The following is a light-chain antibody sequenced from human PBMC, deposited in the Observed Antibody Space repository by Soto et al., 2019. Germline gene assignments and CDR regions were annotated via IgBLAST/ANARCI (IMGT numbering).Light chain of an antibody. CDR2: DAS. CDR3: QQYKNMYT. CDR1: QSITGW. V-gene: IGKV1-5*01. Sequence: DIQMTQSPSTLSASVGDRVTITCRASQSITGWLAWYQQKPGKAPKLLIYDASSSESGVPSRFSGSGSGTEYTLTISSLQPDDSATYYCQQYKNMYTFGQGTKLEIK. J-gene: IGKJ2*01.